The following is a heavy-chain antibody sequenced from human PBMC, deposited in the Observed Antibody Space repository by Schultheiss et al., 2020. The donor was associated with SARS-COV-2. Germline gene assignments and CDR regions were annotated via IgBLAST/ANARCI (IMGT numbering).Heavy chain of an antibody. CDR3: TPDFILFDY. J-gene: IGHJ4*02. CDR2: IKSKTDGGTT. CDR1: TCVVNNNY. V-gene: IGHV3-15*01. Sequence: GESLKISCAASTCVVNNNYLNWVRRAPGKGLEWVGRIKSKTDGGTTDYAAPVKGRFTISRDDSKNTLYLQMNSLKTEDTAVYYCTPDFILFDYWGQGTLVTVSS. D-gene: IGHD3-16*02.